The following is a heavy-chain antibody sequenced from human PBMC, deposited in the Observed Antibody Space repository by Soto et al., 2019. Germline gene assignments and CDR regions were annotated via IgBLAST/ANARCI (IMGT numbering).Heavy chain of an antibody. D-gene: IGHD3-22*01. Sequence: QVQLQESGPGLVKPSQTLSLTCTVSGGSISSGGYFWGWIRQHPGKGLEWIGYIYYSGSTYYNPSLKSRVTISVDTSKNQISLKLSSVTAADTAVYYCASTSDSSGTYYFDYWGQGTLVTVSS. CDR3: ASTSDSSGTYYFDY. V-gene: IGHV4-31*03. J-gene: IGHJ4*02. CDR1: GGSISSGGYF. CDR2: IYYSGST.